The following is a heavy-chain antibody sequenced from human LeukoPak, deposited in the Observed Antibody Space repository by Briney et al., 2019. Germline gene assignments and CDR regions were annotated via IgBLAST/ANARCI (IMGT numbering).Heavy chain of an antibody. V-gene: IGHV1-69*13. CDR3: GALFAPPEFNRIVGATTTDY. Sequence: ASVKVSCKASGGTFSGYAISWVRQAPGQGLEWMGGIIPIFGTANYAQKFQGRVTITADESTSTAYMELSSLRSEDTAVYYCGALFAPPEFNRIVGATTTDYWGQGTLVTASS. D-gene: IGHD1-26*01. CDR2: IIPIFGTA. CDR1: GGTFSGYA. J-gene: IGHJ4*02.